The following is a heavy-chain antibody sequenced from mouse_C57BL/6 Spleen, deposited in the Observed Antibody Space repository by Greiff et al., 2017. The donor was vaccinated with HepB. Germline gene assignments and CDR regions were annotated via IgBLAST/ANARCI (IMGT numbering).Heavy chain of an antibody. V-gene: IGHV1-80*01. CDR3: ARHYDGYSAWFAY. J-gene: IGHJ3*01. Sequence: QVQLQQSGAELVKPGASVKISCKASGYAFSSYWMNWVKQRPGKGLEWIGQIYPGDGDTNYNGKFKGKATLTADKSSSTTYMQLSSLTSEDSAVYFCARHYDGYSAWFAYWGQGTLVTVSA. D-gene: IGHD2-3*01. CDR2: IYPGDGDT. CDR1: GYAFSSYW.